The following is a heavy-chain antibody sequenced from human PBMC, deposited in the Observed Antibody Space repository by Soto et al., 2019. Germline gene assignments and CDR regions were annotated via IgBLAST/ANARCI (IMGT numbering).Heavy chain of an antibody. CDR2: ISPYTGNT. Sequence: QVQLVQSGDEVKKPGASVKVSCKASGYIFVNYGIAWVRQAPGQGLEWMGWISPYTGNTHSATKVQGRLTMTTDTSTRSAYMDLGRVTSDDTAVYYCVMVDNSVIPTPQDLWGQGTMVTV. CDR1: GYIFVNYG. J-gene: IGHJ6*02. D-gene: IGHD3-16*02. V-gene: IGHV1-18*01. CDR3: VMVDNSVIPTPQDL.